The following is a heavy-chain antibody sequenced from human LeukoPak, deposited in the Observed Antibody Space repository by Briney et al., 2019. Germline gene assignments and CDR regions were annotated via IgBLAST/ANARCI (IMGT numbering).Heavy chain of an antibody. D-gene: IGHD3-10*01. Sequence: ASVKVSCKASGYTFTGYYMHWVRQAPGQGLEWMGWINPNSGGTNYAQKFQGRVTMTRDTSISTAYMELSRLRSDDTAVYYCANHKWFGELYPPNWFDPWGQGTLVTVSS. CDR2: INPNSGGT. CDR1: GYTFTGYY. V-gene: IGHV1-2*02. J-gene: IGHJ5*02. CDR3: ANHKWFGELYPPNWFDP.